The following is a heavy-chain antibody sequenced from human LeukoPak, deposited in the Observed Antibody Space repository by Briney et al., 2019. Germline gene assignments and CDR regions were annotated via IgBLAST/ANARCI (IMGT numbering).Heavy chain of an antibody. CDR3: AKDVLPAAHRLVATDV. V-gene: IGHV3-11*01. Sequence: GGSLRLSCAASGFNFNTYFMSWVRQAPGKGLEWISYISDSGTSTIYADSAKGRFTVSRDNAEKSLYLEMNSLRTEDTAVYYCAKDVLPAAHRLVATDVWGQGTTVTVSS. CDR2: ISDSGTST. J-gene: IGHJ6*02. D-gene: IGHD3-16*01. CDR1: GFNFNTYF.